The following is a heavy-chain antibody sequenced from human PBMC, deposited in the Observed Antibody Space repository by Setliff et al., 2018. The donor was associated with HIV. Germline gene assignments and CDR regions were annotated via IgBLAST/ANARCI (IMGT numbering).Heavy chain of an antibody. Sequence: SETLSLTCSLSGGSITTYYWSWLRQTPGRGLEWLGYIYHTGRTVYNPSLGSRVTISMDTSRNQFSLNLRSATAADTGVYYCAKVLGVNMAFDIWGPGAPVTVSS. CDR3: AKVLGVNMAFDI. CDR2: IYHTGRT. J-gene: IGHJ3*02. CDR1: GGSITTYY. V-gene: IGHV4-59*01.